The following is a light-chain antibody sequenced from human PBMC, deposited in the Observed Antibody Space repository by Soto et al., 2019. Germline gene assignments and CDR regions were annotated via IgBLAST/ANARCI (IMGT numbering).Light chain of an antibody. Sequence: IQMTQSPSTLSACVGDRITITCRASQSIRSWLAWYQQKPEKAPTLLIYDASILESGVPSRFSGSGSGTEFTLTISSLHPDDFATYYCQHYNEYSSTFGPGTKADIK. J-gene: IGKJ3*01. CDR2: DAS. CDR3: QHYNEYSST. CDR1: QSIRSW. V-gene: IGKV1-5*01.